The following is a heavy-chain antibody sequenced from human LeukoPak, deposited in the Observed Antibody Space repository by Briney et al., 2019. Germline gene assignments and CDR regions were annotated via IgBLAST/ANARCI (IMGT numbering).Heavy chain of an antibody. V-gene: IGHV1-8*01. CDR3: ARGSCSSTSCASSDYYYYYYMDV. Sequence: GASVKVSCRASGYTFTSYDINWVRQATGQGLEWMGWMNPNSGNTGYAQKFQGRVTMTRNTSISTAYMELSSLRSEDTAVYYCARGSCSSTSCASSDYYYYYYMDVWGKGTTVTVSS. D-gene: IGHD2-2*01. CDR2: MNPNSGNT. CDR1: GYTFTSYD. J-gene: IGHJ6*03.